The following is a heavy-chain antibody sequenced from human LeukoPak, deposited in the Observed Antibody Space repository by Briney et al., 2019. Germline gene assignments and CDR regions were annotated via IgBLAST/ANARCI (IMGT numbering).Heavy chain of an antibody. CDR2: ISGSGDSA. V-gene: IGHV3-23*01. J-gene: IGHJ4*02. Sequence: GGSLRLSCVASGFTFNNYGMNWVRQAPGKGLEWVSIISGSGDSAFYADSVKGRFTISRDNSKNTLYLQMNSLRAEDTAIYYCAQKRVGYTPFDYWGQGTLVTVSS. CDR3: AQKRVGYTPFDY. D-gene: IGHD5-24*01. CDR1: GFTFNNYG.